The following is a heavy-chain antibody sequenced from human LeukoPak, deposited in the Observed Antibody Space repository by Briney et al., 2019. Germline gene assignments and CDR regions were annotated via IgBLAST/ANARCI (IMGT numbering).Heavy chain of an antibody. CDR2: INPSGGSA. D-gene: IGHD6-13*01. Sequence: ASVTVSCKASGYTFTSYYMHWVRQAPGQGLEWMGIINPSGGSASHAQKFQGRVTMTRDTSISTAYMELSRLRSDDTAVYYCARDQSIAAAGTHYWGQGTLVTVSS. V-gene: IGHV1-46*01. J-gene: IGHJ4*02. CDR3: ARDQSIAAAGTHY. CDR1: GYTFTSYY.